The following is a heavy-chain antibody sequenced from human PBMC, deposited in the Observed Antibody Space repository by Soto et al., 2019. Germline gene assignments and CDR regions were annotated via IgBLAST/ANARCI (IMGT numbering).Heavy chain of an antibody. V-gene: IGHV5-10-1*01. D-gene: IGHD2-2*01. CDR2: IDPRDSYV. CDR3: ARLYCTTSTCDSWFDP. Sequence: GESLKISCTGFGYTFTTFWISWVRQMPGKGLEWMGRIDPRDSYVNYSPSFQGHVTISVDKSISTAYLQWGSLKASDTAMYYCARLYCTTSTCDSWFDPWGQGTLVTVSS. J-gene: IGHJ5*02. CDR1: GYTFTTFW.